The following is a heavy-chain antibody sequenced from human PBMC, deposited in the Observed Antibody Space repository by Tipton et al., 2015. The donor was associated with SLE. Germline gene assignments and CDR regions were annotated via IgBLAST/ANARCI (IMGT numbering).Heavy chain of an antibody. J-gene: IGHJ6*03. CDR2: ISHSGTL. CDR1: DYSISGGYY. V-gene: IGHV4-38-2*02. CDR3: ARGSLGRHYDIVTGHTYYYFYYMDV. Sequence: TLSLTCSAADYSISGGYYWGWIRQPPGKGLEWVGSISHSGTLYYNPSLKSRLTISVDPSKNQFSLKLSSVSAADTAVYYCARGSLGRHYDIVTGHTYYYFYYMDVWGKGTTVTVSS. D-gene: IGHD3-9*01.